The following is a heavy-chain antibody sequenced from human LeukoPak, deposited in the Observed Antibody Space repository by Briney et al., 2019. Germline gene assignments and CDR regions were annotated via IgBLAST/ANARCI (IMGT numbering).Heavy chain of an antibody. D-gene: IGHD4-17*01. CDR1: GFTFSSYS. V-gene: IGHV3-48*01. Sequence: RSGGSLRLSCAASGFTFSSYSMNWVRQAPGKGLEWISYISSSSGSTYDADSVKGRFTISRDNAKNSLYLQMNSLRAEDTAVYYCARLGGVDYWGQGTLVTVSS. J-gene: IGHJ4*02. CDR3: ARLGGVDY. CDR2: ISSSSGST.